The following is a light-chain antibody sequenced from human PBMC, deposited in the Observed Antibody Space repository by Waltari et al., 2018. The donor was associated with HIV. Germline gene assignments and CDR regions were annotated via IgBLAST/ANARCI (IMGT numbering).Light chain of an antibody. CDR3: QQHFSTPWT. J-gene: IGKJ1*01. CDR1: QNILDISNNKNY. CDR2: WAS. V-gene: IGKV4-1*01. Sequence: DIVMTQSPDALAVSVGERATINCKSSQNILDISNNKNYLTWYQQKPGQSPKLLIYWASTRASGVPDRFRGSGSGTDFTLTISSLQAEDVAVYYCQQHFSTPWTFGQGTKVGIK.